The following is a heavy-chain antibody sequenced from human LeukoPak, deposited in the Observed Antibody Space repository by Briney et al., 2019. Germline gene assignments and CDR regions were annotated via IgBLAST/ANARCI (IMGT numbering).Heavy chain of an antibody. Sequence: SGGSLRLSCVASGFPFKGYWMTWVRQSPGKGLDWVANIKPDGSETHYLDSVKSRCSISRDNARESLFLEMNNQRVDDTAVYYCARVGGELWPLDVWGQGILVTVSS. CDR2: IKPDGSET. CDR1: GFPFKGYW. V-gene: IGHV3-7*02. CDR3: ARVGGELWPLDV. D-gene: IGHD3-10*01. J-gene: IGHJ4*02.